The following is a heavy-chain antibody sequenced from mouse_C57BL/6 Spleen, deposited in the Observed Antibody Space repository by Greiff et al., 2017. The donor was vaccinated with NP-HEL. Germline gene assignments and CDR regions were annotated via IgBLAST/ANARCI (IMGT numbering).Heavy chain of an antibody. CDR1: GFNIKDYY. Sequence: EVKLEESGAELVKPGASVKLSCTASGFNIKDYYMHWVKQRTEQGLEWIGRIDPEDGATKYAPKFQGKATITADTSSNTAYRQLSSLTSEDAAVYYCARDENNAMDYWGQGTSVTVSS. D-gene: IGHD5-2*01. V-gene: IGHV14-2*01. J-gene: IGHJ4*01. CDR2: IDPEDGAT. CDR3: ARDENNAMDY.